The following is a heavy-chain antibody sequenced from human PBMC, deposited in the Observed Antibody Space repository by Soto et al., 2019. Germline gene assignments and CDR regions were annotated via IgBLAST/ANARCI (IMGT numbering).Heavy chain of an antibody. V-gene: IGHV3-23*01. CDR1: GFTFSSYA. J-gene: IGHJ6*02. CDR2: ISGSGGST. CDR3: AGGYSSSSSYYYYGMDV. D-gene: IGHD6-6*01. Sequence: GGSLRLSCAASGFTFSSYAMSWVRQAPGKGLEWVSAISGSGGSTYYAGSVKGRFTISRDNSKNTLYLQMNSLRAEDTAVYYCAGGYSSSSSYYYYGMDVWGQGTTVTVSS.